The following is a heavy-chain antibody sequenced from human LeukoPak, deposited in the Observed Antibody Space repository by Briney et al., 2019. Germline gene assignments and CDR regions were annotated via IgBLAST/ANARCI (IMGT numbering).Heavy chain of an antibody. CDR3: ARGLRGVIPFDY. V-gene: IGHV3-53*01. CDR2: IYSGGST. J-gene: IGHJ4*02. CDR1: GFTVSSNY. Sequence: GGSLRLSCAASGFTVSSNYMSWVRQAPGKGLEWVSVIYSGGSTYYADSVKGRFTISRDNSENTLYLQMNSLRAEDTAVYYCARGLRGVIPFDYWGQGTLVTVSS. D-gene: IGHD3-10*01.